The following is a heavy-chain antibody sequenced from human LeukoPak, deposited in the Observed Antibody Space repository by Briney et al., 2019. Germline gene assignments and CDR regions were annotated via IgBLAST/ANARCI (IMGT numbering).Heavy chain of an antibody. CDR1: GGSISSSSYY. J-gene: IGHJ4*02. V-gene: IGHV4-39*07. CDR3: ARVGGIAAAGPWDY. CDR2: IYYSGST. Sequence: PSETLSLTCTVSGGSISSSSYYWGWIRQPPGKGLEWIGSIYYSGSTYYNPSLKSRVTISVDTSKNQFSLKLSSVTAADTAVYYCARVGGIAAAGPWDYWGQGTLVTVSS. D-gene: IGHD6-13*01.